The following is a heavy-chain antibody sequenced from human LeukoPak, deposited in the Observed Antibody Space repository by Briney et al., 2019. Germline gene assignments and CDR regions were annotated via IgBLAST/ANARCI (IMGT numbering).Heavy chain of an antibody. CDR2: INYSGST. CDR3: ARATTVTPYYFDQ. Sequence: SETLSLTCTVSGGSISSYYWSCVRQPPAKGPEWIGYINYSGSTNYNPSLKSRVTISADTSKNQFSLKLSSVTAADTAVYFCARATTVTPYYFDQWGQGTLVTVSS. D-gene: IGHD4-17*01. CDR1: GGSISSYY. J-gene: IGHJ4*02. V-gene: IGHV4-59*08.